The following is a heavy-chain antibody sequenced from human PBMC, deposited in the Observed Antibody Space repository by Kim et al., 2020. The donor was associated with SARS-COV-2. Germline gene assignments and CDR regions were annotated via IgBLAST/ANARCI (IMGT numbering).Heavy chain of an antibody. CDR1: GGSFSGYY. CDR2: IKHSGSN. D-gene: IGHD5-18*01. J-gene: IGHJ3*02. CDR3: ASSGHSPGPRSALDI. Sequence: SETLSLTCAVYGGSFSGYYWSWIRQPPGKGLEWIGEIKHSGSNNYNPSLKSRVTISVDTSKNQFSLKLSSVTAAATAVHSRASSGHSPGPRSALDIWG. V-gene: IGHV4-34*01.